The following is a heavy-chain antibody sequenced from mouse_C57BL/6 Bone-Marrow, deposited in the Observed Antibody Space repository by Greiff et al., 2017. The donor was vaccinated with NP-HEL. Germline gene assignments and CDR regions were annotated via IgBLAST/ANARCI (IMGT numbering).Heavy chain of an antibody. J-gene: IGHJ2*01. CDR3: ARWGNITTVVAHFDY. V-gene: IGHV1-26*01. Sequence: EVQLQQSGPELVKPGASVKISCKASGYTFTDYYMNWVKQSHGKSLEWIGDINPNNGGTSYNQKFKGKATLTVDKSSSTAYMELRSLTSEDSAVYYCARWGNITTVVAHFDYWGQGTTLTVSS. CDR1: GYTFTDYY. CDR2: INPNNGGT. D-gene: IGHD1-1*01.